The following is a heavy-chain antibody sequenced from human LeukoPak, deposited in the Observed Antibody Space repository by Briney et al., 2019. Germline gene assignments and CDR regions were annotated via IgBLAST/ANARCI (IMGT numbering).Heavy chain of an antibody. Sequence: SETLSLTCAVYGGSFSGYYWSWIRQPPGKGLEWIGEINHSGSTNYNPSLKSRVTISVDTPKNQFSLKLSSVTAADTAVYYCARPRGYYDSSRFGYWGQGTLVTVSS. J-gene: IGHJ4*02. CDR3: ARPRGYYDSSRFGY. CDR2: INHSGST. D-gene: IGHD3-22*01. V-gene: IGHV4-34*01. CDR1: GGSFSGYY.